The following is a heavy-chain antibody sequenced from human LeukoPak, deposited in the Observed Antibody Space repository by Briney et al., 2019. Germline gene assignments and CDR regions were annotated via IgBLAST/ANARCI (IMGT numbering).Heavy chain of an antibody. V-gene: IGHV1-18*01. D-gene: IGHD2-8*01. Sequence: ASVKVSCKASGDTFTSYGISWVRQAPGHGLEWMGWISAYNGNTNYAQKLQGRVTMTTDTSTSTAYMELRSLRSGDTAVYYCARDHQDIVLMVYAIVTPNWFDPWGQGTLVTVSS. CDR1: GDTFTSYG. CDR2: ISAYNGNT. CDR3: ARDHQDIVLMVYAIVTPNWFDP. J-gene: IGHJ5*02.